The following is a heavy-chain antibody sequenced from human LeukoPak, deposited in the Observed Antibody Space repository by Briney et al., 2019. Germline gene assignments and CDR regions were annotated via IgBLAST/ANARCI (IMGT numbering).Heavy chain of an antibody. CDR2: INHSGST. CDR1: GGSFSGYY. J-gene: IGHJ5*02. V-gene: IGHV4-34*01. CDR3: ARGSRTRKFDP. Sequence: MPSETLSLTCAVYGGSFSGYYWSWIRQPPGKGLEWIGEINHSGSTNYNPSLKSRVTISVDTSKNQFSLKLSSVTAADTAVYYCARGSRTRKFDPWGQGTLVTVSS.